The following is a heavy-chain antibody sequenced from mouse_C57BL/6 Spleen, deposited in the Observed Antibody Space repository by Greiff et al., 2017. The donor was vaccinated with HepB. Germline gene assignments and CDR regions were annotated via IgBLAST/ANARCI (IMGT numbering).Heavy chain of an antibody. CDR3: ASLYYYGVFDY. CDR1: GYSFTDYN. CDR2: INPNYGTT. Sequence: VHVKQSGPELVKPGASVKISCKASGYSFTDYNMNWVKQSNGKSLEWIGVINPNYGTTSYNQKFKGKATLTVDQSSSTAYMQLNSLTSEDSAVYYCASLYYYGVFDYWGQGTTLTVSS. J-gene: IGHJ2*01. V-gene: IGHV1-39*01. D-gene: IGHD1-1*01.